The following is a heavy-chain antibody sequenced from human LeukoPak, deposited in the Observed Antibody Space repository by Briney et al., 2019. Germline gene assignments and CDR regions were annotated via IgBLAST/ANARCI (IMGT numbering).Heavy chain of an antibody. Sequence: SETLSLTCTVSGYSISSGYYWGWIRQPPGKGREWIGSIYYSGSTYYNPSLKSRVTISVDTSKNQFSLKLSSVTAADTAVYYCASTGIAVEANYFDYWGQGTLVTVSS. CDR2: IYYSGST. CDR1: GYSISSGYY. D-gene: IGHD6-19*01. CDR3: ASTGIAVEANYFDY. J-gene: IGHJ4*02. V-gene: IGHV4-38-2*02.